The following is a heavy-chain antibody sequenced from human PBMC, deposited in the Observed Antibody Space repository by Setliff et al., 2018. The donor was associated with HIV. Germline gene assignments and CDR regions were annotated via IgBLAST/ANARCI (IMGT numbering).Heavy chain of an antibody. V-gene: IGHV1-69*05. Sequence: GASVKVSCKASGGTFNSFAINWVRQAPGQGLEWIGKIIPMFGEANYAQKFQGRVTMTRDASISTAYMELNTLKFEDTAVYYCARARRDSYDRGRRNHYYIDVWGKGTTVTVSS. CDR2: IIPMFGEA. D-gene: IGHD3-22*01. J-gene: IGHJ6*03. CDR3: ARARRDSYDRGRRNHYYIDV. CDR1: GGTFNSFA.